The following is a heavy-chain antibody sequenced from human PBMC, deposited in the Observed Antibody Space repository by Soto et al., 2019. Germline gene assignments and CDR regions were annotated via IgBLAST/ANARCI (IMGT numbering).Heavy chain of an antibody. J-gene: IGHJ4*02. Sequence: SETLSLTCAVSSGSISISNWWSWVRQPPGKGLEWIGEIYHSGSTNYNPSLKSRVTISVDKSKNQFSLKLSSVTAADTAVYYCARVDSSSWYGPGYFDYWGQGTLVTVSS. D-gene: IGHD6-13*01. V-gene: IGHV4-4*02. CDR3: ARVDSSSWYGPGYFDY. CDR1: SGSISISNW. CDR2: IYHSGST.